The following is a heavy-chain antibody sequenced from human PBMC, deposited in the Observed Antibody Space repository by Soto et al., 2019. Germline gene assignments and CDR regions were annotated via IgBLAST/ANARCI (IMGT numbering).Heavy chain of an antibody. J-gene: IGHJ4*02. CDR1: GGLFSSYA. CDR3: ARGGSGYVWFNEF. V-gene: IGHV1-69*01. Sequence: QEQLVQSGAEVKKPGSSVKVSCKASGGLFSSYAISWVRQAPGQGLEWMGGIIPVFSTAYYAQKFQGRVTITADESTNTAYLELSSLRSEDTAIYYCARGGSGYVWFNEFWGQGSLVTVSS. D-gene: IGHD3-22*01. CDR2: IIPVFSTA.